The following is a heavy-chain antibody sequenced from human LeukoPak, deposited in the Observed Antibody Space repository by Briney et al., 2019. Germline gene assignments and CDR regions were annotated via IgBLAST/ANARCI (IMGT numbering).Heavy chain of an antibody. D-gene: IGHD5-12*01. J-gene: IGHJ6*02. CDR3: ARFKLSGYDPYYYYGMDV. CDR1: GFTFSSYA. V-gene: IGHV3-30-3*01. CDR2: ISYDGSNK. Sequence: GGSLRLSCAASGFTFSSYAMHWVRQAPGKGLEWVAVISYDGSNKYYADSVKGRFTISRDNSKNTLYLQMNSLRAEDTAVYYCARFKLSGYDPYYYYGMDVWGQGTTVTVSS.